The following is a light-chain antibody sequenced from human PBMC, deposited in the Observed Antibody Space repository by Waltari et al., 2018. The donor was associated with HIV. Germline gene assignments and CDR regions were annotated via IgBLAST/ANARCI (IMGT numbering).Light chain of an antibody. Sequence: EIVMTQTPPSLSVTPAQAHSIPCKASETLLHSDGKTYFYWYVQKTGLPPQLLFYEVSNRFAGVPDRFSGSGSGTDFTLILSRVEAEDVGVYYCMQSAKFPVTFGGGTKVEI. CDR3: MQSAKFPVT. J-gene: IGKJ4*01. CDR2: EVS. V-gene: IGKV2D-29*01. CDR1: ETLLHSDGKTY.